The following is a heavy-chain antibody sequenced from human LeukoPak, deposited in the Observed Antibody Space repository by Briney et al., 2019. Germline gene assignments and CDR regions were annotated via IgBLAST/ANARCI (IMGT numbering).Heavy chain of an antibody. CDR2: INHSGST. D-gene: IGHD3-9*01. CDR3: ARHDYDILTGYYLSGMDV. V-gene: IGHV4-34*01. CDR1: GVSFSVYY. J-gene: IGHJ6*02. Sequence: PSETLSLTCAVYGVSFSVYYWSWIRQPPGKGLEWIGEINHSGSTNYNPSLKSRFTISVDTSKNQFSLKLSSVTAADTAVYYCARHDYDILTGYYLSGMDVWGQGTTVTVSS.